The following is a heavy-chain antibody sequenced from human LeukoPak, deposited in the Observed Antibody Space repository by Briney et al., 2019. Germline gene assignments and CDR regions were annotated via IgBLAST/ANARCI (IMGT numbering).Heavy chain of an antibody. J-gene: IGHJ6*02. D-gene: IGHD3-10*01. CDR1: GFTVSNNY. CDR2: ISSNGGST. CDR3: ARGPLGSPFYYYYYGMDV. V-gene: IGHV3-64D*06. Sequence: GGSLRLSCAASGFTVSNNYMSWVRQAPGKGLEYVSAISSNGGSTYYADSVKGRFTISRDNSKNTLYLQMSSLRAEDTAVYYCARGPLGSPFYYYYYGMDVWGQGTTVIVSS.